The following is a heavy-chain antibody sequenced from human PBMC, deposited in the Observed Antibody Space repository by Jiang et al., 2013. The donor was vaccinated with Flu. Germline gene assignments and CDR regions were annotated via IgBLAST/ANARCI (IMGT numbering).Heavy chain of an antibody. V-gene: IGHV1-46*01. CDR2: VDPRNGAI. Sequence: GAEVKKPGASVKLSCKTSGYSFTNYYMHWVRQAPGQGLEWLGMVDPRNGAINYPQRFRGAVTVTRDTSRNTVYMELNSLRLEDTAIYYCAREPMETCYFDYWGQGVLVTVSS. J-gene: IGHJ4*02. CDR1: GYSFTNYY. D-gene: IGHD3-3*01. CDR3: AREPMETCYFDY.